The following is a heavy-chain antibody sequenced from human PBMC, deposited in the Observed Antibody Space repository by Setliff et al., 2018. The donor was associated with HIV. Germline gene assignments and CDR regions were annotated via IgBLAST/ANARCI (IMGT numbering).Heavy chain of an antibody. CDR1: GYTFTGYD. CDR2: MNPNSGNT. J-gene: IGHJ5*02. V-gene: IGHV1-8*02. CDR3: ARLVWRGWFDP. D-gene: IGHD2-8*01. Sequence: ASVKVSCKASGYTFTGYDTNWVRQATGKGLEWMGWMNPNSGNTGYAQKFQGRVTMTRNTSISTAYMELSSLRSEDTAVYYCARLVWRGWFDPWGQGTLVTVSS.